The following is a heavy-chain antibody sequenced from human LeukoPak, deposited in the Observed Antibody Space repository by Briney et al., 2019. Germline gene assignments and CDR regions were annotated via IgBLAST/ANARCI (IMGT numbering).Heavy chain of an antibody. J-gene: IGHJ4*02. CDR1: GFTFSSYW. CDR3: AKLSGYSGYDSGYYFDY. CDR2: ISGSGGST. D-gene: IGHD5-12*01. Sequence: GGSLRLSCAASGFTFSSYWMSWVRQAPGKGLEWVSAISGSGGSTYYADSVKGRFTISRDNSKNTLYLQMNSLRAEDTAVYYCAKLSGYSGYDSGYYFDYWGQGTLVTVSS. V-gene: IGHV3-23*01.